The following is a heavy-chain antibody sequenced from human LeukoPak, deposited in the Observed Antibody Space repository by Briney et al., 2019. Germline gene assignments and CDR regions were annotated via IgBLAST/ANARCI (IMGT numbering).Heavy chain of an antibody. V-gene: IGHV3-53*01. CDR2: IYSGGST. J-gene: IGHJ4*02. D-gene: IGHD3-22*01. CDR1: GFTVSSNY. Sequence: QPGGSLRLSCAASGFTVSSNYMSWVRQAPGKGLEWFSVIYSGGSTYYADSVKGRFTISRDNSKNTLYLQMNSLRAEDTAVYYCARDGGYYYDSSGYYFDYWGQGTLVTVSS. CDR3: ARDGGYYYDSSGYYFDY.